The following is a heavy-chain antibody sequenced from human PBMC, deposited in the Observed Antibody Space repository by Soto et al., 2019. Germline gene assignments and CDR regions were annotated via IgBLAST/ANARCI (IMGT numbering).Heavy chain of an antibody. Sequence: EVQLAESGGGLAQPGGSLRLSCAASGFTLSGYAMDWVRQAPGKGLEYVSGISSNGVGTYYANSVQGRFTISRDNSKNTVYLQMGSLRPEDMAVYYYARRARPDFYYMDVWGKGTTVTVSS. J-gene: IGHJ6*03. CDR3: ARRARPDFYYMDV. D-gene: IGHD6-6*01. CDR2: ISSNGVGT. CDR1: GFTLSGYA. V-gene: IGHV3-64*01.